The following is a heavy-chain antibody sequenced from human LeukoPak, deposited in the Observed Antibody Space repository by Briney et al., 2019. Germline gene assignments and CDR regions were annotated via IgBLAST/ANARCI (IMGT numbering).Heavy chain of an antibody. V-gene: IGHV1-24*01. CDR1: GYTLTDLS. CDR2: FDPEDGET. J-gene: IGHJ4*02. CDR3: ATDFWYSSGWVPFDY. D-gene: IGHD6-19*01. Sequence: ASVKVSCTVSGYTLTDLSMHWVRQAPGKGLEWMGGFDPEDGETIYAQKFQGRVTMTEDTSTDTAYMELSSLRSEDTAVYYCATDFWYSSGWVPFDYWGQGTLVTVSS.